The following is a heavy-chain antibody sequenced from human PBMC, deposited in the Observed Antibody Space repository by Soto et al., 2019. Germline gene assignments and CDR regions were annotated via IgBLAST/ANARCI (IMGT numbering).Heavy chain of an antibody. J-gene: IGHJ4*02. D-gene: IGHD1-26*01. CDR2: IHYSGRT. Sequence: PSETLSLTCSVSNGSISGFYSTWIRQPPGKILEWIGYIHYSGRTDYNPSLTSRATMSVDTSKNQFSLNLKSITAADTAVYYCGKVGVGIGNHFGSWGRGTLVTVSS. V-gene: IGHV4-59*12. CDR3: GKVGVGIGNHFGS. CDR1: NGSISGFY.